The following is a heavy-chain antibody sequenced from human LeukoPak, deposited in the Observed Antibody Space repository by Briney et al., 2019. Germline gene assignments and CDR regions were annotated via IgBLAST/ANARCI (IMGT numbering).Heavy chain of an antibody. D-gene: IGHD3-10*01. CDR1: GFTFSTYG. Sequence: GGSLRLSCAASGFTFSTYGMHWVRQAPGRGLEWVAVATNDGVTKNYADSVKGRFTISRDNSRSTLYLQMNSLRPEDTAIYYCAREGYYGSGSPPSLYFDYWGQGTLVTVSS. CDR2: ATNDGVTK. J-gene: IGHJ4*02. CDR3: AREGYYGSGSPPSLYFDY. V-gene: IGHV3-30*02.